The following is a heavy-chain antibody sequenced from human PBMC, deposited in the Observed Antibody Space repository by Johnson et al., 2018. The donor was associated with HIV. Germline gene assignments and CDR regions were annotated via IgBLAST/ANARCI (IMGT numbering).Heavy chain of an antibody. CDR3: ARVVSPYNWNPVGAFDI. V-gene: IGHV3-7*05. Sequence: VQLVESGGGLVQPGGSLRLSCAASGFTFSSYWMSWVRQAPGKGLEWVANIKQDGSGKYYVDSVKGRFTISRDNAKNSLYLQMNSLRAEDTAFYYCARVVSPYNWNPVGAFDIWGQGTMVTVSS. J-gene: IGHJ3*02. CDR1: GFTFSSYW. CDR2: IKQDGSGK. D-gene: IGHD1-20*01.